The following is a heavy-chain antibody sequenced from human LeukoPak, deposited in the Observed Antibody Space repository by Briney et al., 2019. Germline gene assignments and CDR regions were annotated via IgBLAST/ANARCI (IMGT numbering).Heavy chain of an antibody. V-gene: IGHV6-1*01. CDR2: TYYRSKWYN. CDR1: GDSVSSNSAA. J-gene: IGHJ4*02. Sequence: SQTLSLTCAISGDSVSSNSAAWNWIRQSPSRGLEWLGRTYYRSKWYNDYAVSVKSRITINPDTSKNQFSLQLNSVTPEDTAVYYCARELLLPDFGMWDSYLHYWGQGTLVTVSS. CDR3: ARELLLPDFGMWDSYLHY. D-gene: IGHD2-21*02.